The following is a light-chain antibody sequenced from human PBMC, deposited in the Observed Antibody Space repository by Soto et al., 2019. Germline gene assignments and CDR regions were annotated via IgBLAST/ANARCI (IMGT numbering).Light chain of an antibody. CDR1: QSVGTS. Sequence: DIVLTQSPATLSLSPGERATLSYRASQSVGTSLAWFQHKPGQAPRLLLYAASNRAAGIPVRFSGSGSGTDFTLTISSLEPEDFAVYYCQQRNNWLTFGGGTKVEIK. V-gene: IGKV3-11*01. J-gene: IGKJ4*01. CDR3: QQRNNWLT. CDR2: AAS.